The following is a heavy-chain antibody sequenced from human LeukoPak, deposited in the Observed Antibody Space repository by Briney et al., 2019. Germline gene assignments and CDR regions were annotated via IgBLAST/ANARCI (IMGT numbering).Heavy chain of an antibody. J-gene: IGHJ4*02. D-gene: IGHD3-10*01. CDR3: ARDGGYGSGSYFFDY. Sequence: PSETLSLTCTVSGGSISSYYWSWIRQPPGKGLEWIGSIYYSGSTYYNPSLKSRVTMSVDTSKNQFSLKLSSVTAADTAVYYCARDGGYGSGSYFFDYWGQGTQVTVSS. CDR1: GGSISSYY. V-gene: IGHV4-59*12. CDR2: IYYSGST.